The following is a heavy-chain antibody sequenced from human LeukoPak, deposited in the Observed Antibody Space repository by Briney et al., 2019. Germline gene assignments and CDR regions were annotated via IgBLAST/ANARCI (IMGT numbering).Heavy chain of an antibody. V-gene: IGHV4-59*01. CDR1: GGSISSYY. Sequence: SETLSLTCTVSGGSISSYYWRWIRQPPGKGLEWIGYIYYSGSTNYNPSLKSRVTISVDTSKNQFSLKLSSVTAADTAVYYCARGPDDGYCSSTSCYTFDYWGQGTLVTVSS. CDR3: ARGPDDGYCSSTSCYTFDY. CDR2: IYYSGST. D-gene: IGHD2-2*02. J-gene: IGHJ4*02.